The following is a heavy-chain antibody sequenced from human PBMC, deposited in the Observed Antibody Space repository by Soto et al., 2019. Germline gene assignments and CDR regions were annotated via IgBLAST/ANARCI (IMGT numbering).Heavy chain of an antibody. V-gene: IGHV3-48*04. CDR2: ISSSGNSI. Sequence: PGGSLRLSCAASGFTFSGYSVNWIRQAPGKGLEWVSYISSSGNSIYYADSVRGRFTVSRDNAKNSLFLQMNSLRAEDTAVYYCARRAAAGRSFDYWGLGTLVTVSS. J-gene: IGHJ4*02. D-gene: IGHD6-13*01. CDR3: ARRAAAGRSFDY. CDR1: GFTFSGYS.